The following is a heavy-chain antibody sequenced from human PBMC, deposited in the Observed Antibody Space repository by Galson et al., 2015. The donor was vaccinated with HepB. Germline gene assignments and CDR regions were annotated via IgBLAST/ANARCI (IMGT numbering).Heavy chain of an antibody. CDR1: GYTFTSYG. D-gene: IGHD2-2*01. J-gene: IGHJ4*02. Sequence: SVKVSCKASGYTFTSYGISWVRQAPGQGLEWMGWISAYNGNTNYAQKLQGRVTMTTDTSTSTAYMELRSLRSDDTAVYYCARDLVMATIVVVPAAIDYWGQGTLVTVSS. V-gene: IGHV1-18*01. CDR2: ISAYNGNT. CDR3: ARDLVMATIVVVPAAIDY.